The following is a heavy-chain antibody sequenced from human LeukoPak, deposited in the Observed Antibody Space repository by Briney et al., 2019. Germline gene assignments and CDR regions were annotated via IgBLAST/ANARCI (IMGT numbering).Heavy chain of an antibody. Sequence: GGSLRLSCAASGFTFSSYEMNWVRQAPGKGLEWVAVISYDGSDKYYADSVKGRFTISRDNSKNTLYLQMNSLRAEDTAVYYCARGGRGYSYGSNYPPDYWGQGTLVTVSS. J-gene: IGHJ4*02. CDR1: GFTFSSYE. CDR3: ARGGRGYSYGSNYPPDY. D-gene: IGHD5-18*01. V-gene: IGHV3-30*04. CDR2: ISYDGSDK.